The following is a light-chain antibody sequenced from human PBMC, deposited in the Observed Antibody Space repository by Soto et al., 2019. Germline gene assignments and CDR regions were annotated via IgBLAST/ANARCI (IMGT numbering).Light chain of an antibody. J-gene: IGKJ4*01. V-gene: IGKV3-11*01. CDR2: DAS. CDR3: HQRAGWPPT. Sequence: EIVLTQSPATLSLPPGERATLSCRATRSVNNFVAWYQQKPGQAPSLLISDASNRATGIPDRFSGSGSGTDFTLTINSLEPEDFAVYFCHQRAGWPPTFGGGTKVDNK. CDR1: RSVNNF.